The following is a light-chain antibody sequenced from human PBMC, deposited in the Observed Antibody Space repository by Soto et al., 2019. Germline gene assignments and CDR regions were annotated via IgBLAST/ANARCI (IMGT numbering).Light chain of an antibody. CDR1: QSIVTY. Sequence: DIQITQSPSSRSVSVVDRVTITYRASQSIVTYLNWYLQKPGKAPTLMIYDACSLETGVPSRFTGSGSGTEFTLTISNLQPDDFATYYCQQYKSYSQWTFGQGTKVDIK. V-gene: IGKV1-5*01. J-gene: IGKJ1*01. CDR3: QQYKSYSQWT. CDR2: DAC.